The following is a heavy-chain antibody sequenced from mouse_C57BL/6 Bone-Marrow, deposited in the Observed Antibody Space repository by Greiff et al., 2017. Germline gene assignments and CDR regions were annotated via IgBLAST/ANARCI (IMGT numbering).Heavy chain of an antibody. V-gene: IGHV1-64*01. CDR1: GYTFTSYW. J-gene: IGHJ4*01. CDR3: ATEEDGSSYFYAMDY. D-gene: IGHD1-1*01. Sequence: QVHVKQPGAELVKPGASVKLSCKASGYTFTSYWMHWVKQRPGQGLEWIGMIHPNSGSTNYNEKFKSKATLTVDKSSSTAYMQLSSLTSEDSAVYYCATEEDGSSYFYAMDYWGQGTSVTVSS. CDR2: IHPNSGST.